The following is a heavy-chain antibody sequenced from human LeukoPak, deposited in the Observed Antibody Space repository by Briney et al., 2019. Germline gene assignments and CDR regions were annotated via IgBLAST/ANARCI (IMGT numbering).Heavy chain of an antibody. D-gene: IGHD2-2*01. CDR3: VEAYCRSTSCYYYYYGMDV. CDR2: ITSDGGST. V-gene: IGHV3-64D*06. J-gene: IGHJ6*04. CDR1: GFTFSNYA. Sequence: PGGSLRLSCSVSGFTFSNYAMHWVRQAPGKGLEYVSAITSDGGSTYYADSVKGRFTISRDNSKNTLYLQMSSLRGEDTAVYYCVEAYCRSTSCYYYYYGMDVWGKGTTVTVSS.